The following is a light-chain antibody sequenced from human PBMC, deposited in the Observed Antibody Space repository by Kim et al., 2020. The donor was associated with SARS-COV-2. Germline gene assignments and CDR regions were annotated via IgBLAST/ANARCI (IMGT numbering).Light chain of an antibody. Sequence: SYELTQPPSVSVAPGKTARITCGGNNIGSKSVHWYQQKPGQAPVLVIYYDSDRPSGIPERFSGSNSGNTATLTISRAEAGDEADYYCQVWDSSSDVVFGG. CDR3: QVWDSSSDVV. V-gene: IGLV3-21*04. J-gene: IGLJ7*01. CDR1: NIGSKS. CDR2: YDS.